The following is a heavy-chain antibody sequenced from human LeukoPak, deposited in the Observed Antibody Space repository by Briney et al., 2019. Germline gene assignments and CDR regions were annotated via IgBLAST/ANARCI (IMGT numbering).Heavy chain of an antibody. V-gene: IGHV3-48*01. D-gene: IGHD6-13*01. J-gene: IGHJ4*02. CDR3: LYSSSPH. Sequence: GGSLRLSCAASGFTFSSYSMNWVRQAPGKGLEWVSYISSSSSTIYYADPVKGRFTISRDNAKNSLYLQMNSLRAEDTAVYYCLYSSSPHWGRGTLVTVSS. CDR2: ISSSSSTI. CDR1: GFTFSSYS.